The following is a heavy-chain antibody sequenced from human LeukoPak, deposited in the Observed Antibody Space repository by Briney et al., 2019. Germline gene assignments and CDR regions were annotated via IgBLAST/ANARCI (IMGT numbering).Heavy chain of an antibody. CDR1: GYTFTSYG. Sequence: GASVKVSCKASGYTFTSYGISWVRQAPGQGLEWMGWISAYNGNTNYAQKLQGRVTMTIDTSTSTAYMELRSLRSDDTAVYCCARVYCSSTSCYVWDFYYYYGMDVWGQGTTVTVSS. D-gene: IGHD2-2*01. J-gene: IGHJ6*02. CDR3: ARVYCSSTSCYVWDFYYYYGMDV. V-gene: IGHV1-18*01. CDR2: ISAYNGNT.